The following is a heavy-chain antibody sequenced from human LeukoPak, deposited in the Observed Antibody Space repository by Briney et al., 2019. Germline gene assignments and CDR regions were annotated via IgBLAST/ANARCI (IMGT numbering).Heavy chain of an antibody. Sequence: GGSLRLSCAASGFTFSSYSMNWVRQAPGKGLEWVSSISSSSSYIYYADSVKGRFTISRDNAKNSLYLQMNSLRAEDTAVYYCAQGGGFSEPLDYWGQGTLVTVSS. D-gene: IGHD1-14*01. V-gene: IGHV3-21*01. J-gene: IGHJ4*02. CDR1: GFTFSSYS. CDR2: ISSSSSYI. CDR3: AQGGGFSEPLDY.